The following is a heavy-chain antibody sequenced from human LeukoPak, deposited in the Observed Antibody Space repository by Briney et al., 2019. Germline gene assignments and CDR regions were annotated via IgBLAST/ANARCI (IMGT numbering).Heavy chain of an antibody. CDR1: GFILSNYR. D-gene: IGHD3-22*01. V-gene: IGHV3-48*04. CDR2: ISSSGNSR. Sequence: GGSLRLSCAASGFILSNYRMNWVRQAPGKGLEWVSYISSSGNSREYADSVKGRFTISRDNARDSLHLQMNSLRAEDTAVYYCATYSSLNRREFQYWGQGTLLTVSS. CDR3: ATYSSLNRREFQY. J-gene: IGHJ1*01.